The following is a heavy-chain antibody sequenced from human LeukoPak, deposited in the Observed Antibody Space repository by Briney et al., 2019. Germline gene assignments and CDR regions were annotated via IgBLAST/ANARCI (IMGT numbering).Heavy chain of an antibody. D-gene: IGHD5-18*01. Sequence: GESLTPSWAPPGSTFTTHWAHWDRQAPGGGRVWVSHINSEGRITSYADSVQGRVTISRDNAKNTLYLQMNSLRAEDTAVYYCARDAVDTANSFCGQGTTVTVSS. CDR1: GSTFTTHW. CDR2: INSEGRIT. J-gene: IGHJ6*02. CDR3: ARDAVDTANSF. V-gene: IGHV3-74*01.